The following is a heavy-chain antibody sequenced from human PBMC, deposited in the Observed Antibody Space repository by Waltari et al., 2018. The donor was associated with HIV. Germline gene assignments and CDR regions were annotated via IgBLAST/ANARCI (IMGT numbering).Heavy chain of an antibody. J-gene: IGHJ6*02. CDR1: GGSFSGYY. Sequence: QVQLQQWGAGLLKPSETLSLTCAVYGGSFSGYYWSWIRQPPGKGLEWIGEINHSGRTNYNPSLKSRVTISVDTSKNQFSLKLSSVTAADTAVYYCARGPSAPYSIVPAAMPDYYGMDVWGQGTTVTVSS. CDR2: INHSGRT. D-gene: IGHD2-2*01. V-gene: IGHV4-34*01. CDR3: ARGPSAPYSIVPAAMPDYYGMDV.